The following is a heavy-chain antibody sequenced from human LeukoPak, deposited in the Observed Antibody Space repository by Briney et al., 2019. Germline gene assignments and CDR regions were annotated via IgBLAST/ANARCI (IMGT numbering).Heavy chain of an antibody. V-gene: IGHV1-24*01. D-gene: IGHD6-6*01. J-gene: IGHJ6*03. CDR3: ARGPDYSSSYYYYYYMDV. Sequence: GASVKVSCKVSGYTLTELSMHWVRQAPGKGLEWMGGFDPEDGETIYAQKFQGRVTMTEDTSTDTAYMELSSLRSEDTAVYYCARGPDYSSSYYYYYYMDVWGKGTTVTVSS. CDR1: GYTLTELS. CDR2: FDPEDGET.